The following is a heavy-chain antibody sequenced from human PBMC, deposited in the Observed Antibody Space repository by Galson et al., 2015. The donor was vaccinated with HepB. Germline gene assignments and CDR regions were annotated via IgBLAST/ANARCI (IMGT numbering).Heavy chain of an antibody. CDR3: ASFDYYGSGKHGSYFDY. D-gene: IGHD3-10*01. J-gene: IGHJ4*02. Sequence: TLSLTCAVSGGSISSGGYSWSWIRQPPGKGLEWIGYIYHSGSTYYNPSLKSRVTISVDRSKNQFSLKLSSVTAADTAVYYCASFDYYGSGKHGSYFDYWGQGTLVTVSS. CDR2: IYHSGST. CDR1: GGSISSGGYS. V-gene: IGHV4-30-2*01.